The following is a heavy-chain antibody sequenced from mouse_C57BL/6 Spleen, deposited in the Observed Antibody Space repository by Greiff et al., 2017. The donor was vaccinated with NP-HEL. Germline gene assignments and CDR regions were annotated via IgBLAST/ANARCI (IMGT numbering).Heavy chain of an antibody. CDR2: SRNKANDYTT. J-gene: IGHJ1*03. V-gene: IGHV7-1*01. CDR1: GFTFSDFY. CDR3: ARDALGYFDV. Sequence: EVKLMESGGGLVQSGRSLRLSCATSGFTFSDFYMEWVRQAPGKGLEWIAASRNKANDYTTEYSASVTGRFIVSRDTSQSILYLQMSALRAEDTAIYYCARDALGYFDVWGTGTTVTVSS.